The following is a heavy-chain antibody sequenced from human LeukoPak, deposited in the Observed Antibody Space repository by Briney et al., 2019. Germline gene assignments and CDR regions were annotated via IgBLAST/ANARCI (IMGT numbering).Heavy chain of an antibody. D-gene: IGHD3-16*01. CDR1: GFTFSSYG. J-gene: IGHJ1*01. Sequence: PGRSLRLSCAASGFTFSSYGMHWVRQAPGKGLEWVAVISYDGSNKYYADSVKGRFTISRDNSKNTLYLQMNSLRAEDTAVYYCAKDRGLRPGTPLGYSQPGGRGPLSTVS. V-gene: IGHV3-30*18. CDR3: AKDRGLRPGTPLGYSQP. CDR2: ISYDGSNK.